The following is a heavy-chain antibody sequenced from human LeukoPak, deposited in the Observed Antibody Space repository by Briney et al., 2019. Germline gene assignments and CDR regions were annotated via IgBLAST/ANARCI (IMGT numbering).Heavy chain of an antibody. V-gene: IGHV4-34*01. CDR3: ARVRSGWYGDY. J-gene: IGHJ4*02. CDR1: GGSFSGYY. CDR2: INHSGST. D-gene: IGHD6-19*01. Sequence: SETLSLTCAVYGGSFSGYYWSWIRQPPGKGLEWIGEINHSGSTNYNPSLKGRVTISVDTSKNQFSLKLSSVTAADTAVYYCARVRSGWYGDYWGQGTLVTVSS.